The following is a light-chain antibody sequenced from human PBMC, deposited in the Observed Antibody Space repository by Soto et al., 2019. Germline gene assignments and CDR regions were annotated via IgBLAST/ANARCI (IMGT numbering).Light chain of an antibody. V-gene: IGKV1-9*01. CDR3: QQLNSYPFT. Sequence: DIQLTQSPSFLSASVGDRVTITCRASQDITSYLAWYQQKPGKAPNLLISVASTFQSGVRSRFSGSGSGTGFTLTISCRQCEDLANYYCQQLNSYPFTFGPGTKVDSK. CDR2: VAS. J-gene: IGKJ3*01. CDR1: QDITSY.